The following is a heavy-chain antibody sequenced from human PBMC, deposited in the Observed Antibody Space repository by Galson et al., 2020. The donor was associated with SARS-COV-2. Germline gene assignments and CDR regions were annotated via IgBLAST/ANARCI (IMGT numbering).Heavy chain of an antibody. D-gene: IGHD1-20*01. J-gene: IGHJ4*02. CDR1: GYTFTNYI. V-gene: IGHV1-18*04. Sequence: GESLKISCKASGYTFTNYIISWVRQAPGQGLEWMGWISGYNGITDYAQKFQGRVNMTTDTSTSTVYMELRSLTSDDTAVYYCAREGRYNWNYFDFWGQGTRVTVSS. CDR2: ISGYNGIT. CDR3: AREGRYNWNYFDF.